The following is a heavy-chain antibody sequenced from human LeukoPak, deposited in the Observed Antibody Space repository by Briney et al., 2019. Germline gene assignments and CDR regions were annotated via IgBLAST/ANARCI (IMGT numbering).Heavy chain of an antibody. CDR2: IIPILGIA. D-gene: IGHD4-17*01. J-gene: IGHJ5*02. CDR1: GGTFSSYT. CDR3: ARVYGDYGWFDP. V-gene: IGHV1-69*10. Sequence: SVKVSCKASGGTFSSYTISWVRQAPGQGLEWMGGIIPILGIANYAQKFQGRVTITADKSTSTAYMELSSLRSEDTAVYYCARVYGDYGWFDPWGQGTLVTVSS.